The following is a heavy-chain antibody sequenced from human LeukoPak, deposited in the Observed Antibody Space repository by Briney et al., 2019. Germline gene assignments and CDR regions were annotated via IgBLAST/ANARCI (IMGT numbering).Heavy chain of an antibody. CDR2: MNPNSGGT. V-gene: IGHV1-8*01. J-gene: IGHJ6*02. Sequence: ASVKVSCKASGYTFTIYDINWVRQAPGQGLEWVGWMNPNSGGTVYAQKFQGRVTMTRDTSIGTLYMELNSLRSEDTAVYYCARGAIFGVAPRGYGMDVSGQGTAVTVSS. D-gene: IGHD3-3*01. CDR3: ARGAIFGVAPRGYGMDV. CDR1: GYTFTIYD.